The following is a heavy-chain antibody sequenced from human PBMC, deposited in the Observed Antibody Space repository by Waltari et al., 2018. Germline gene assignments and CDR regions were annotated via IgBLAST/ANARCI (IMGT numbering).Heavy chain of an antibody. J-gene: IGHJ6*02. V-gene: IGHV1-69*14. Sequence: QVQLVQSGAEVKKAGSSVKVSCMASGGTFSRNPGSWVRQAPGQGLEWMGGIIPVFGTAKYAQKFQGRVTITADRSTSTAYMEMTSLRSDDTAVYYCASCFSTSCLISYYFYMDVWGQGTTVTVSS. CDR3: ASCFSTSCLISYYFYMDV. D-gene: IGHD3-3*01. CDR2: IIPVFGTA. CDR1: GGTFSRNP.